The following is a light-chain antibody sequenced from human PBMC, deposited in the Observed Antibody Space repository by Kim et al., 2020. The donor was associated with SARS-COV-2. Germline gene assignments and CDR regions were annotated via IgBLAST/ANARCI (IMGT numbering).Light chain of an antibody. CDR1: ISSY. CDR3: TALYT. CDR2: AAS. Sequence: ISSYFNWYQQKPGKAPKLLIYAASRWQSGVPSRFSGSGSGTDFTLTISFLLTEPSATDYYTALYT. V-gene: IGKV1-39*01. J-gene: IGKJ2*01.